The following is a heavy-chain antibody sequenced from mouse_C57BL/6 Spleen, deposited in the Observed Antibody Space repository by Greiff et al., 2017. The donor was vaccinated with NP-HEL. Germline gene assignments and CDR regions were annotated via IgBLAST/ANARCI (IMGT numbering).Heavy chain of an antibody. D-gene: IGHD2-1*01. Sequence: EVQLQQSGPELVKPGASVKISCKASGYTFTDYYMNWVKQSHGKSLEWIGDINPNNGGTSYNQKFKGKATLTVDKSSSTAYMELCSLTSEDSAVYYCARPSIYSSWFAYWGQGTLVTVSA. CDR1: GYTFTDYY. J-gene: IGHJ3*01. CDR2: INPNNGGT. CDR3: ARPSIYSSWFAY. V-gene: IGHV1-26*01.